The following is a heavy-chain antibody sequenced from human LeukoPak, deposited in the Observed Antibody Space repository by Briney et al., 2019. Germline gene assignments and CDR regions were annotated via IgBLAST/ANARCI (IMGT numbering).Heavy chain of an antibody. CDR2: ISSSSSTI. CDR3: ATALGPDAFDI. CDR1: GFTFSSYS. Sequence: PGGSLRLSCAASGFTFSSYSMNWVRQAPGKGLEWVSYISSSSSTIYYADSVKGRFTISRDNAKNSLYLQMNSLRAEDTAVYYCATALGPDAFDIWGQGTMVTVSS. J-gene: IGHJ3*02. V-gene: IGHV3-48*04.